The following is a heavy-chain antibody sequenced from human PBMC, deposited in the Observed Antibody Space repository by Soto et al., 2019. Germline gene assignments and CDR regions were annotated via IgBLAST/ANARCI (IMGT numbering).Heavy chain of an antibody. CDR3: AREALSSGYSYGTFDY. J-gene: IGHJ4*02. V-gene: IGHV3-48*02. D-gene: IGHD5-18*01. Sequence: GGSLRLSCAASGFTFSSYSMNWVRQAPGKGLEWVSYISSSSSTIYYADSVKGRFTISRDNAKNSLYLQMNSLRDEDTAVYYCAREALSSGYSYGTFDYWGQGTLVTVSS. CDR1: GFTFSSYS. CDR2: ISSSSSTI.